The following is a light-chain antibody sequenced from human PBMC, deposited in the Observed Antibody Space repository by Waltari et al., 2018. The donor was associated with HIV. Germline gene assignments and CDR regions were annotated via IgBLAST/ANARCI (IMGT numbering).Light chain of an antibody. J-gene: IGLJ3*02. CDR2: RNN. CDR3: AAWDDSLSGLV. CDR1: SSNIGSTY. V-gene: IGLV1-47*01. Sequence: QSVLTQPPSASGTPGQRVTISCSASSSNIGSTYVYWYQQLPGTAPKLLIYRNNQRPSGVPDRFSGSKSGTSASLAISGLRSEDETNYYCAAWDDSLSGLVFGGGTKLTVL.